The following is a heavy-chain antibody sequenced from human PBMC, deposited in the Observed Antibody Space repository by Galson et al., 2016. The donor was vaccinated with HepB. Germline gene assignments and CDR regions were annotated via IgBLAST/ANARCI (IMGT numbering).Heavy chain of an antibody. CDR2: TYYRSKWYN. J-gene: IGHJ5*02. V-gene: IGHV6-1*01. Sequence: CAISGDSVSSNSAAWTWIRQSPLRGLEWLGRTYYRSKWYNDYAVCVKSRISIHPDTSKNQFSLQLNSVTPEDTAVYYCARVRCSTFRCQNWFDPWGQGTLVTVSS. CDR1: GDSVSSNSAA. CDR3: ARVRCSTFRCQNWFDP. D-gene: IGHD2/OR15-2a*01.